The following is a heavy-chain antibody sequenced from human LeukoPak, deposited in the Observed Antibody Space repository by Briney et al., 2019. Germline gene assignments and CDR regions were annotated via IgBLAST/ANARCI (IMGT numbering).Heavy chain of an antibody. CDR1: GFTFSSYG. V-gene: IGHV3-30*18. Sequence: GGSLRLSCAASGFTFSSYGMHWVRQAPAKGLEWVAVISNDGSNKYYADSVKGRFTISRDNSKNTLDLQMNSLRAEDTAVYYCAKDLRGQQLVYYFDYWGQGTLVTVSS. D-gene: IGHD6-13*01. J-gene: IGHJ4*02. CDR3: AKDLRGQQLVYYFDY. CDR2: ISNDGSNK.